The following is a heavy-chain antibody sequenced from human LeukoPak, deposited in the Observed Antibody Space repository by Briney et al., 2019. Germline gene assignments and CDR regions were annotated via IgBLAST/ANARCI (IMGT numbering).Heavy chain of an antibody. J-gene: IGHJ4*02. CDR1: GGSISSYNW. V-gene: IGHV4-4*02. Sequence: PSETLSLTCVVSGGSISSYNWWSWVRQPPGKGLEWIGEIYHSGSTNYNPSLKSRVTISVDKSKNQFSLKLSSVTAADTAVYYCARGVAVAGRWFDYWGQGTLVTVSS. D-gene: IGHD6-19*01. CDR3: ARGVAVAGRWFDY. CDR2: IYHSGST.